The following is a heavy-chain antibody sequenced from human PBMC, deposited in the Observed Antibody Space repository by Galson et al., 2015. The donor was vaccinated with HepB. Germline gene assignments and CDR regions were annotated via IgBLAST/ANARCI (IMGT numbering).Heavy chain of an antibody. CDR1: GFTFSNAW. J-gene: IGHJ6*02. D-gene: IGHD4-23*01. V-gene: IGHV3-15*01. CDR3: TTGNSITYGGRTGAYYYGMDV. Sequence: SLRLSCAASGFTFSNAWMSWVRQAPGKGLEWVGRIKSKTDGGTTDYAAPVKGRFTISRDDSKNTLYLQMNSLKTEDTAVYYCTTGNSITYGGRTGAYYYGMDVWGQGTTVTVSS. CDR2: IKSKTDGGTT.